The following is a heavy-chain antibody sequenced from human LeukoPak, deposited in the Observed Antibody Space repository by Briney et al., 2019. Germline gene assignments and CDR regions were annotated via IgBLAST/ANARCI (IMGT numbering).Heavy chain of an antibody. CDR3: ARAVTYYDFWSGYYTNYYYYYYMDA. V-gene: IGHV1-8*03. J-gene: IGHJ6*03. Sequence: ASVKVSCKASGYTFTSYDINWVRQATGQGLEWMGWMNPNSGNTGYAQKFQGRVTITRNTSISTAYMELSSLRSEDTAVYYCARAVTYYDFWSGYYTNYYYYYYMDAWGKGTTVTVSS. D-gene: IGHD3-3*01. CDR2: MNPNSGNT. CDR1: GYTFTSYD.